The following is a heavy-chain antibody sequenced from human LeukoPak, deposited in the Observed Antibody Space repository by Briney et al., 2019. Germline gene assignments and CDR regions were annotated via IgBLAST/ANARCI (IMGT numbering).Heavy chain of an antibody. J-gene: IGHJ2*01. CDR1: GGSISTYY. CDR2: IYYSGST. CDR3: ARDAPKYGDFGWYFDL. D-gene: IGHD4-17*01. V-gene: IGHV4-59*01. Sequence: SETLSLTCTVSGGSISTYYWSWIRQPPGKGLEWIGYIYYSGSTNYNPSLKSRVTISVDTSKNQFSLKLNSVTAADTAVYYCARDAPKYGDFGWYFDLWGRGTLVTVSS.